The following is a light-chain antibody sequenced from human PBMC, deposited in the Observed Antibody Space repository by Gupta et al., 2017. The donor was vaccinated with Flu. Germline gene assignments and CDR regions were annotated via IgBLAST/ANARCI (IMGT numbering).Light chain of an antibody. CDR3: QAWDGTTSF. J-gene: IGLJ2*01. CDR2: QDT. CDR1: KLGGSF. Sequence: SYQLTQPPSVSVSPGQTAHITCPVNKLGGSFVSWYQKKAGRSPLLVIFQDTQPPSEIPEPFSGANYGSTATLTMSGTQTMAEDDYYCQAWDGTTSFFGGGTKLTVV. V-gene: IGLV3-1*01.